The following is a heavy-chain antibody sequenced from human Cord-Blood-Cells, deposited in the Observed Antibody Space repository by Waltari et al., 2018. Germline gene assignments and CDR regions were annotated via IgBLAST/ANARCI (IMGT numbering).Heavy chain of an antibody. D-gene: IGHD5-18*01. CDR2: IRYDGSNE. Sequence: QVQLVESGGGVVQPGGSLRLSCAASGFTFSSYGMHWVRQAPGKGLGGVAFIRYDGSNEDYAESVKGRFTISRDNSRNTLYLQRNSLRAEDTAGYYCAKEDSYGYGSTTWYYYGMDVWGQGTTVTVSS. CDR3: AKEDSYGYGSTTWYYYGMDV. J-gene: IGHJ6*02. V-gene: IGHV3-30*02. CDR1: GFTFSSYG.